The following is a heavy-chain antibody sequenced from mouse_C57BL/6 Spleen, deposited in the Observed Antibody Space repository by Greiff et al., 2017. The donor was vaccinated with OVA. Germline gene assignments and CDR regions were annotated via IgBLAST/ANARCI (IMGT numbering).Heavy chain of an antibody. Sequence: EVHLVESGGGLVKPGGSLKLSCAASGFTFSSYAMSWVRQTPEKRLEWVATISDGGSYTYYPDNVKGRFTISRDNAKNNLYLQMSHLKSEDTAMYYCAREDYYGRGTWFAYWGQGTLVTVSA. CDR3: AREDYYGRGTWFAY. CDR2: ISDGGSYT. D-gene: IGHD1-1*01. J-gene: IGHJ3*01. V-gene: IGHV5-4*01. CDR1: GFTFSSYA.